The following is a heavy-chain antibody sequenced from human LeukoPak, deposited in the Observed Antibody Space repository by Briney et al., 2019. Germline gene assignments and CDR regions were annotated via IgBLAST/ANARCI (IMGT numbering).Heavy chain of an antibody. D-gene: IGHD3-22*01. Sequence: SVTVSCKASGYTFTSYYMHWVRQAPGQGLEWMGGIIPIFGTANYAQKFQGRVTITADESTSTAYMELSSLRSEDTAMFYCARAPYYYYDSSGYHDYWGQGTLVTVSS. CDR1: GYTFTSYY. J-gene: IGHJ4*02. CDR2: IIPIFGTA. V-gene: IGHV1-69*13. CDR3: ARAPYYYYDSSGYHDY.